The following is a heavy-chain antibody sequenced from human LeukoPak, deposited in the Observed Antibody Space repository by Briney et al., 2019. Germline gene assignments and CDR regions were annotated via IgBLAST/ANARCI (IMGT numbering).Heavy chain of an antibody. Sequence: KPSGTLSLTCTVSGGSFTSDYWSWIRQPAGKGLEWIGRFYTSGTTNYNPSLKSRVTMSADTSKNQFSLKLRSVTAADTAVYYCARCRHGNCDYFDYWGQGTLVTVSS. CDR3: ARCRHGNCDYFDY. CDR1: GGSFTSDY. CDR2: FYTSGTT. J-gene: IGHJ4*02. D-gene: IGHD1-7*01. V-gene: IGHV4-4*07.